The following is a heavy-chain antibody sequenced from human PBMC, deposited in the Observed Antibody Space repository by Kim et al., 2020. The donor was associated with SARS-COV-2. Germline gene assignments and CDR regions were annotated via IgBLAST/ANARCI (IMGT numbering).Heavy chain of an antibody. CDR3: ARDLPHYYGMDV. Sequence: NCNPSLKSRVTISVDKSKNQFSLELSSVTAADTAVYYCARDLPHYYGMDVWGQGTTVTVSS. J-gene: IGHJ6*02. V-gene: IGHV4-4*02.